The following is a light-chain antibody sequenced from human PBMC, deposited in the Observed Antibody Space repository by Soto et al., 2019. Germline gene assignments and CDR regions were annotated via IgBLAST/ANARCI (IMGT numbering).Light chain of an antibody. CDR3: HQSYSTPMYT. J-gene: IGKJ2*01. CDR2: AAS. V-gene: IGKV1-39*01. CDR1: QSIDTY. Sequence: IQMTQSPSFLSSSVGDRVTITCRASQSIDTYLNWYPQKPGTAPKLLVYAASSLQSGVPSRISGRGCGSDLTTAVSSIHTEDFATYYCHQSYSTPMYTVGQGTKVEL.